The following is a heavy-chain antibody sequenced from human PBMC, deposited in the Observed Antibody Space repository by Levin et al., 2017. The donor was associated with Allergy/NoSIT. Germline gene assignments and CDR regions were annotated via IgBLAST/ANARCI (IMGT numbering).Heavy chain of an antibody. V-gene: IGHV3-30*18. D-gene: IGHD2-15*01. Sequence: SGGSLRLSCAASGFTFSSYGMHWVRQAPGKGLEWVAVISYDGSNKYYADSVKGRFTISRDNSKNTLYLQMNSLRAEDTAVYYCAKVWASVSCSGGSCYSDYFDYWGQGTLVTVSS. J-gene: IGHJ4*02. CDR1: GFTFSSYG. CDR2: ISYDGSNK. CDR3: AKVWASVSCSGGSCYSDYFDY.